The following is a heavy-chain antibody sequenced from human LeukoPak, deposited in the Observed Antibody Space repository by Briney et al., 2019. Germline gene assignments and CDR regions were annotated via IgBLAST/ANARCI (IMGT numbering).Heavy chain of an antibody. CDR3: ARDYASRHYDSSGYGYFDY. CDR1: GFTFSTYW. V-gene: IGHV3-7*01. J-gene: IGHJ4*02. CDR2: IKQDVGQK. D-gene: IGHD3-22*01. Sequence: GGSLRLSCAASGFTFSTYWMSWVRQAPGKGLEWVANIKQDVGQKYYVDSVKGRFTISRDNAKNSLHLQMNSLRAEDTAVYYCARDYASRHYDSSGYGYFDYWGQGTLVTVSS.